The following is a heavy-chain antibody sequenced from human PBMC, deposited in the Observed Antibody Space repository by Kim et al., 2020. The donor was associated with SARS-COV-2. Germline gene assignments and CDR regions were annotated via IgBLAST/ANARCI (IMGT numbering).Heavy chain of an antibody. CDR3: ASITSSSWSQEFDY. V-gene: IGHV4-39*07. CDR1: GGSISSSSYY. Sequence: SETLSLTRTVSGGSISSSSYYWGWIRQPPGKGLEWIGSIYYSGRTYYNPSLKSRVTISVDTSKNQFSLKLSSVTAADTAVYYCASITSSSWSQEFDYWGQGTLVTVSS. CDR2: IYYSGRT. J-gene: IGHJ4*02. D-gene: IGHD6-13*01.